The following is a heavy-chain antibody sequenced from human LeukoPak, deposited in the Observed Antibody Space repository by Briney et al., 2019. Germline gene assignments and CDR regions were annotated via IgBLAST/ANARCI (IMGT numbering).Heavy chain of an antibody. J-gene: IGHJ4*02. D-gene: IGHD5-18*01. CDR1: GFTSSSYG. CDR3: AKDSTWIQLEGYFDY. CDR2: IRYDGSDK. Sequence: GGSLRLSCAASGFTSSSYGMHWVRQAPGKGLEWVAFIRYDGSDKYYVDSVKGRFTISRDNSKNTVYLQMSRLRAEDTAVYYCAKDSTWIQLEGYFDYWGQGTLVTVSS. V-gene: IGHV3-30*02.